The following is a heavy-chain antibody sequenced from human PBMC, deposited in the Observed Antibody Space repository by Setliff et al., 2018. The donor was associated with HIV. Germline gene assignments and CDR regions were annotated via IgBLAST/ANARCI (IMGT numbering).Heavy chain of an antibody. D-gene: IGHD3-22*01. V-gene: IGHV4-59*12. CDR1: GGSISSYS. CDR3: ARGGGYDRSGYYPFDY. J-gene: IGHJ4*02. Sequence: PSETLSLTCTVSGGSISSYSWSWIRQPPGKGLEWIGYIYDSGITNYNPSLKSRVTISVDTSKNQFSLKLSSVTAADTAVYYCARGGGYDRSGYYPFDYWGQGTPVTVSS. CDR2: IYDSGIT.